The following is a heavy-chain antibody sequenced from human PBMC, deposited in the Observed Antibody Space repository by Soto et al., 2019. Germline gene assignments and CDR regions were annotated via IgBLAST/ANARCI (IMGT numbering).Heavy chain of an antibody. CDR3: ARLKGTRYLDF. D-gene: IGHD3-10*01. J-gene: IGHJ4*02. V-gene: IGHV4-30-2*01. CDR2: MYHTGSA. CDR1: GAANTTGGYS. Sequence: PSETRSLTYTVSGAANTTGGYSWSWMRQPPGNGLQWIGYMYHTGSANYNPSLKGRVTMSFDTSTNDFSLKLNSVTAADTAVYFCARLKGTRYLDFWGPGLLAT.